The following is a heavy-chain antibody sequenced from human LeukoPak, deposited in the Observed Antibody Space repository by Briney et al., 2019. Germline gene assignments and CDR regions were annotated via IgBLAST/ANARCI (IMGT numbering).Heavy chain of an antibody. CDR2: ISATGGST. CDR1: GFTFSRYV. Sequence: PGGSLRLSCAASGFTFSRYVMGWVRQAPGKGLEWVSGISATGGSTYYADSAKGRFTISRDNAKNTLYLQFNNLRAEDAAIYFCARRLGDSSGYYFFEHWGQGALVTVSS. CDR3: ARRLGDSSGYYFFEH. J-gene: IGHJ1*01. V-gene: IGHV3-23*01. D-gene: IGHD3-22*01.